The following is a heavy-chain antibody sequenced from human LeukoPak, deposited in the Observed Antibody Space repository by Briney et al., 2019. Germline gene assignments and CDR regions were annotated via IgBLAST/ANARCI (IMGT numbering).Heavy chain of an antibody. V-gene: IGHV4-28*05. CDR1: GCSISSSNY. CDR2: IYYSGGI. J-gene: IGHJ3*02. Sequence: PSETLSLTCAVSGCSISSSNYWAWIRQPPGKGLEWIGHIYYSGGIYYNPSLKSRVTMSVDTSKNQFSLKLSSVTAVDTDVYYCARKATTGPTKAAFDIWGQGTMVTVSS. D-gene: IGHD4-17*01. CDR3: ARKATTGPTKAAFDI.